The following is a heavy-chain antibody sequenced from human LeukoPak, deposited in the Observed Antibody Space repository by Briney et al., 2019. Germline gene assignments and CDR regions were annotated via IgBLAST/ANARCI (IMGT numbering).Heavy chain of an antibody. CDR2: IYYSGST. D-gene: IGHD6-6*01. CDR1: GGSISRHY. V-gene: IGHV4-59*11. Sequence: SETLSLTCTVSGGSISRHYWSWIRQPPGKGLEWIGYIYYSGSTNYNPSLKSRVTISVDTSKNQFSLKLSSVTAADTAVYYCARGSIAARPEYYYYMEVWGKGTTVTVSS. CDR3: ARGSIAARPEYYYYMEV. J-gene: IGHJ6*03.